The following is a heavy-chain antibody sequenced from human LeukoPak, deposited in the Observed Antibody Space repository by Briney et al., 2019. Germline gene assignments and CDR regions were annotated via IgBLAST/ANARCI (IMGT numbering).Heavy chain of an antibody. V-gene: IGHV3-33*06. CDR1: GFTFSSYG. Sequence: PGRSLRLSCAASGFTFSSYGMHWVRQAPGKGLEWVAVIWYDGSNKYYADSVKGRFTISRDNSKNTLYLQMNSLRAEDTAVYYCAKIKWDYGDYVDYWGQGTLVTVSS. CDR2: IWYDGSNK. CDR3: AKIKWDYGDYVDY. D-gene: IGHD4-17*01. J-gene: IGHJ4*02.